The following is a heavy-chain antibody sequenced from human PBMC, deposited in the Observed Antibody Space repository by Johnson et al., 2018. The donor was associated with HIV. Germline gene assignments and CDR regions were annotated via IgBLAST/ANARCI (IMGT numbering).Heavy chain of an antibody. CDR2: LSYDGSNK. J-gene: IGHJ3*02. Sequence: SLLLSFSSSFFLFLLSSLPFFLHSPFHFLYFFSFLSYDGSNKYYADSVKGRFTISRDNSKNTLYLQMNSLRAEDTAVYYCARSSGYYGTDAFDIWGQGTMVTVSS. CDR1: FFLFLLSS. V-gene: IGHV3-30*03. D-gene: IGHD3-22*01. CDR3: ARSSGYYGTDAFDI.